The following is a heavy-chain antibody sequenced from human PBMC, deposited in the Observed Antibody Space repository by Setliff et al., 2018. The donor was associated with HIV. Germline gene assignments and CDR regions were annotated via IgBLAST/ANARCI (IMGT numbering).Heavy chain of an antibody. Sequence: SETLSLTCAVSGYSISSGYYWGWIRQPPGKGLQWIGSIYHSGGTYYNPSLKSRVTMSVDTSKNQFSLKLTSVTAADTAVYYCARGRGRAAVGPMNRYYYYGMDVWGQGTTVTVSS. J-gene: IGHJ6*02. V-gene: IGHV4-38-2*01. CDR2: IYHSGGT. CDR1: GYSISSGYY. D-gene: IGHD6-13*01. CDR3: ARGRGRAAVGPMNRYYYYGMDV.